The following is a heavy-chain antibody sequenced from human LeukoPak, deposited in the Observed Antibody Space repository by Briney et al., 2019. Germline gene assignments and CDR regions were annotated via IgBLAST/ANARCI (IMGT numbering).Heavy chain of an antibody. D-gene: IGHD3-22*01. V-gene: IGHV4-59*08. CDR1: GGSMRNYY. CDR3: ARLLRRGYYDSSGYYPYDY. CDR2: IYYTCCT. Sequence: SETLSLTCSVSGGSMRNYYGSWLRQPPGKGLEWIGYIYYTCCTYHNPSLKSRVTMSVDTSKNQFSLKLSSVAAADTAVYYCARLLRRGYYDSSGYYPYDYWGQGTLVTVS. J-gene: IGHJ4*02.